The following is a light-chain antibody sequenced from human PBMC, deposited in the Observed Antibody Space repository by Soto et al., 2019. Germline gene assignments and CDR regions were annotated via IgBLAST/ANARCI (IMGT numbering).Light chain of an antibody. Sequence: EIVLTQSPGTLSLSSGETATLSCRASQSVSSRYLAWYQQKPGRAPRLLIYGASSRATGIPDRFSGSGSGTDFTLTISRLEPEDFAFYYCQEYGSSRTFGQGTKVEIK. V-gene: IGKV3-20*01. CDR1: QSVSSRY. J-gene: IGKJ1*01. CDR2: GAS. CDR3: QEYGSSRT.